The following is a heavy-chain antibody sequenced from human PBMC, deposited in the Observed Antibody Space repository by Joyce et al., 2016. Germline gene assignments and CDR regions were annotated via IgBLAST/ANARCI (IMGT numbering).Heavy chain of an antibody. CDR1: GSTFSSSS. D-gene: IGHD3-16*01. J-gene: IGHJ6*02. V-gene: IGHV3-21*01. Sequence: QLVESGGGVVKAGGSLRLSCEASGSTFSSSSMSWFRQAPGKGLEWVAAISATSYYLFHAGTVRGRFTVSRDNAKKTLYLQMNSLRAEDSAVFYCARGGISYYYAMDVWGQGTTVTVSS. CDR3: ARGGISYYYAMDV. CDR2: ISATSYYL.